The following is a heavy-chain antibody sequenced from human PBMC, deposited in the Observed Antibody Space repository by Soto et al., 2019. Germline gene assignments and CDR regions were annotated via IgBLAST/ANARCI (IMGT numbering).Heavy chain of an antibody. Sequence: ASVKVSCKASGYTFTGYYMHWVRQAPGQGLEWMGWINPNSGGTNYAQKFQGWVTMTRDTSISTAYMELSRLRSDDTAVYYCARTVTTGYGIDAWGQGTTVTVPS. V-gene: IGHV1-2*04. J-gene: IGHJ6*02. CDR3: ARTVTTGYGIDA. CDR2: INPNSGGT. CDR1: GYTFTGYY. D-gene: IGHD4-17*01.